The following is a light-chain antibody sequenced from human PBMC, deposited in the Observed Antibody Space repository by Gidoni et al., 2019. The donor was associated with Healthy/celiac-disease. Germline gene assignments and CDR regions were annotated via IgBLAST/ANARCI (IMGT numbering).Light chain of an antibody. V-gene: IGKV4-1*01. J-gene: IGKJ4*01. Sequence: DIVMPQSPDSLAVSLGERATINCKSSQSVLYSSNNKNYLAWYQQKPGQPPKLLIYWASTRESGVPDRFSGSGSGTDFTLTISSLQAEDVAVHYCQQYYSTPPTFGGGTKVEIK. CDR2: WAS. CDR1: QSVLYSSNNKNY. CDR3: QQYYSTPPT.